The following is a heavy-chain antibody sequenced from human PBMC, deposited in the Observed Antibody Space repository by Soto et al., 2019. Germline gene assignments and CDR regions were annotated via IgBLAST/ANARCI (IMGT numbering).Heavy chain of an antibody. CDR3: AGIMVRGVITRRRMGWFDP. J-gene: IGHJ5*02. D-gene: IGHD3-10*01. Sequence: SETLSLTCTVSGGSISSYYWSWIRQPPGKGLEWIGYIYYSGSTNYNPSLKSRVTISVDTSKNQFSLKLSSVTAADTAVYYCAGIMVRGVITRRRMGWFDPWGQGTLVTVSS. CDR1: GGSISSYY. V-gene: IGHV4-59*08. CDR2: IYYSGST.